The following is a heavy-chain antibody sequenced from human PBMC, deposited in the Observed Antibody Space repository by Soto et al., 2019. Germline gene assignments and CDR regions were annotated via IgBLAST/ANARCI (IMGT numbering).Heavy chain of an antibody. V-gene: IGHV1-18*04. CDR1: GYTFTSYG. CDR3: AVQYSIGSIGGMEV. Sequence: ASVKVSCKASGYTFTSYGISWVRQAPGQGLEWMGWISAYNGNTNYAQKLQGRVTMTTDTSTSTAYMELRRLRSDDTAVYYCAVQYSIGSIGGMEVCGEGTAVTVSS. CDR2: ISAYNGNT. D-gene: IGHD6-19*01. J-gene: IGHJ6*04.